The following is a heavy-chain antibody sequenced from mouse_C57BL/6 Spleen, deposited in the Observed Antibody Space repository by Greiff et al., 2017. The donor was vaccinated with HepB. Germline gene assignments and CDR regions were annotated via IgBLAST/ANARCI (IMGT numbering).Heavy chain of an antibody. V-gene: IGHV3-6*01. D-gene: IGHD1-1*01. J-gene: IGHJ1*03. CDR2: ISYDGSN. CDR3: ARAPIYYYGSTWYFDV. Sequence: DVKLQESGPGLVKPSQSLSLTCSVTGYSITSGYYWNWIRQFPGNKLEWMGYISYDGSNNYNPSLKNRISITRDTSKNQFFLKLNSVTTEDTATYSCARAPIYYYGSTWYFDVWGTGTTVTVSS. CDR1: GYSITSGYY.